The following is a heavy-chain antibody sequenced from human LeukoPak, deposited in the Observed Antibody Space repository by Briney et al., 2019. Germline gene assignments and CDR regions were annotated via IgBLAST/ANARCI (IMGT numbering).Heavy chain of an antibody. V-gene: IGHV3-21*01. D-gene: IGHD5-24*01. CDR2: ISPDSNYK. CDR1: GFTFSTYS. J-gene: IGHJ3*02. CDR3: AREGATTVGAFDI. Sequence: PGESLRLSCAASGFTFSTYSMNWLRLAPGKGLEWVSSISPDSNYKYYVDSVKGRFTISRDNAKSSLYLQMNSLRAEDTAVYYCAREGATTVGAFDIWGQGTMVTVSS.